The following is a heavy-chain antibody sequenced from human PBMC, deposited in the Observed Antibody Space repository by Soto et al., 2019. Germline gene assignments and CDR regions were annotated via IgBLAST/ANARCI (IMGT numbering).Heavy chain of an antibody. Sequence: GSSVKVSCKASGYTFSDYYMHWVRQAPGQGLEWMGIINPSGGSTSYAQKFQGRVTMTRDTSTSTVYMELSSLRSEDTAVYYCARDRGSSGFGWGQGTLVIVSA. J-gene: IGHJ4*02. V-gene: IGHV1-46*01. CDR2: INPSGGST. CDR3: ARDRGSSGFG. CDR1: GYTFSDYY. D-gene: IGHD6-25*01.